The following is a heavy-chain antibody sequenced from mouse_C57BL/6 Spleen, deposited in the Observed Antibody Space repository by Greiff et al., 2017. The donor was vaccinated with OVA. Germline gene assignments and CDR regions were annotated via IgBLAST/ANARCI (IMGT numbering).Heavy chain of an antibody. CDR1: GYTFTSYW. CDR3: ARTGVALYYFDY. J-gene: IGHJ2*01. CDR2: IDPSDSYT. Sequence: QVQLQQPGAELVMPGASVKLSCKASGYTFTSYWMHWVKQRPGQGLEWIGEIDPSDSYTNYNQKFKGKSTLTVDKSSSTAYMQLSSLTSEDSAVYYCARTGVALYYFDYWGQGTTLTVSS. D-gene: IGHD1-1*01. V-gene: IGHV1-69*01.